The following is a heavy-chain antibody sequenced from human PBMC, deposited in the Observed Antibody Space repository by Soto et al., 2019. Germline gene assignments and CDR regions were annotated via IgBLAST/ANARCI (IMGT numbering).Heavy chain of an antibody. CDR3: ARGVEGAFDI. Sequence: ASVKVSCKASAYTFTSYAMHWVRQAPGQRLEWMGWTNTGNSNTKYSQKFQGRVTITRDTSASTAYMELSSLRSEDTAVYYCARGVEGAFDIWGQGTMVTVSS. V-gene: IGHV1-3*04. J-gene: IGHJ3*02. CDR2: TNTGNSNT. CDR1: AYTFTSYA.